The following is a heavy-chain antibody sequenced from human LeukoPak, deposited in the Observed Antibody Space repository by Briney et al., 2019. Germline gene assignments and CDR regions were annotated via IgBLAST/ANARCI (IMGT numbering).Heavy chain of an antibody. J-gene: IGHJ3*02. Sequence: GGSLRLSCAASGFTLITYSLNWIRQAPGKGLEWVSYISSSGSAMYYADSVKGRFIISRDSAKNSLYLQMNTLRAEDTAVYYCARLMSNAFDIWGQGAMVTVSS. V-gene: IGHV3-48*01. CDR2: ISSSGSAM. CDR1: GFTLITYS. CDR3: ARLMSNAFDI. D-gene: IGHD5/OR15-5a*01.